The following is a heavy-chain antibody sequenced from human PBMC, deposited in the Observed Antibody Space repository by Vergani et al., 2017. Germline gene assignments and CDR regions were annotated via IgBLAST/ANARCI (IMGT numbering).Heavy chain of an antibody. CDR2: IIPILGIA. CDR3: ARRYSSSWFDP. D-gene: IGHD6-13*01. J-gene: IGHJ5*02. V-gene: IGHV1-69*04. CDR1: GGTFSSYA. Sequence: QVQLVQSGAEVKKPGSSVKVSCKASGGTFSSYAISWVRQAPGQGLEWMGRIIPILGIANYAQTFQGRVTMTTDTSTSTAYMELRSLRSDDTAVYYCARRYSSSWFDPWGQGTLVTVSS.